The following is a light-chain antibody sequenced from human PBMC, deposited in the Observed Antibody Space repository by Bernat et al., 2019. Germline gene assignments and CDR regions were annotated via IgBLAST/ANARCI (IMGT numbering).Light chain of an antibody. CDR2: GVS. CDR1: QSIDTRY. J-gene: IGKJ1*01. V-gene: IGKV3-20*01. CDR3: QQYERSRT. Sequence: EIVLTQSPGTLSLSPGERATLSCRASQSIDTRYLAWYQQKPGQAPRLLIYGVSGRASGIPDRFSGSGSGTDFTLTISRLEPEDFAIYYCQQYERSRTFGKGTKVQMK.